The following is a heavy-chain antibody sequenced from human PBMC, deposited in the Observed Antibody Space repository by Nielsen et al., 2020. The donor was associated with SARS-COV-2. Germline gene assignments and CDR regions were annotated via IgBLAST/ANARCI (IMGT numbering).Heavy chain of an antibody. CDR1: GFTFSSYA. J-gene: IGHJ6*02. CDR2: ISYDGSNK. V-gene: IGHV3-30*04. Sequence: GESLKISCAASGFTFSSYAMHWVRQAPGKGLEWVAVISYDGSNKYYADSVKGRFTISRDNSKNTLYLQMNSLRAEDTAVYYCARSSGHRYYYGMDVWGQGTTVTVLL. CDR3: ARSSGHRYYYGMDV. D-gene: IGHD3-10*01.